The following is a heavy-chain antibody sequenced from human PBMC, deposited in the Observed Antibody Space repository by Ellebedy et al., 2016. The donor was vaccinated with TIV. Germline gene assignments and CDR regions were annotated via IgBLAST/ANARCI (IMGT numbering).Heavy chain of an antibody. D-gene: IGHD3-16*01. V-gene: IGHV3-23*01. CDR3: ARTSTMTTFSASDF. Sequence: PGGSLRLSCAASGFTFGFSFSRYAMSWVRQAPGKGLEWVSAISGSGGSTYYADSVKGRFTISRDNSKNTLYLQLNSLRAEDAALYYCARTSTMTTFSASDFWGQGTMVTVSS. CDR1: GFTFGFSFSRYA. J-gene: IGHJ3*01. CDR2: ISGSGGST.